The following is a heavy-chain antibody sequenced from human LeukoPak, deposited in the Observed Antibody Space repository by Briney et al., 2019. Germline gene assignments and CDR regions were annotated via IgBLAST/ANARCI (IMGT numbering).Heavy chain of an antibody. CDR1: GFTFSDYY. Sequence: RTGGSLRLSCAASGFTFSDYYMSWIRQAPGKGLEWVSSISDSSTYIYYADSVKGRFTISRDNAKNSLYLQMNSLRAEDTALYYCMRDSRYTYGYYGMDVWGQGTTVTVSS. D-gene: IGHD5-18*01. V-gene: IGHV3-11*06. CDR3: MRDSRYTYGYYGMDV. J-gene: IGHJ6*02. CDR2: ISDSSTYI.